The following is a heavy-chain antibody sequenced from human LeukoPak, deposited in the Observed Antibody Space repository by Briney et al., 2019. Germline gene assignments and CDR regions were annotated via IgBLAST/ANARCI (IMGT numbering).Heavy chain of an antibody. V-gene: IGHV3-30*03. CDR2: ISYDGSNK. CDR3: ARAYYYGSGSQRGYLYYFDY. D-gene: IGHD3-10*01. CDR1: GFTFSSYG. Sequence: GGSLRLSCAASGFTFSSYGMHWVRQAPGKRLEWVAVISYDGSNKYYADSVKGRFTISRDNSKNTLYLQMNSLRVEDTAVYYCARAYYYGSGSQRGYLYYFDYWGQGTLVTVSS. J-gene: IGHJ4*02.